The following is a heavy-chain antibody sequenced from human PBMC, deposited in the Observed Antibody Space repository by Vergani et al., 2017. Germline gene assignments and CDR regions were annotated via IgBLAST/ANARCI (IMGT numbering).Heavy chain of an antibody. CDR3: AKVKVERRSSWQLFDY. D-gene: IGHD6-13*01. Sequence: QVQLVESGGGVVQPGRSLRLSCAASGFTFSSYGMQWVRQAPGKGLEWVAVISYDGSNKYYADSVKGRFTISRDNSKNTLYLQMNSLRAEDTAVYYCAKVKVERRSSWQLFDYWGQGTLVTVSS. J-gene: IGHJ4*02. V-gene: IGHV3-30*18. CDR1: GFTFSSYG. CDR2: ISYDGSNK.